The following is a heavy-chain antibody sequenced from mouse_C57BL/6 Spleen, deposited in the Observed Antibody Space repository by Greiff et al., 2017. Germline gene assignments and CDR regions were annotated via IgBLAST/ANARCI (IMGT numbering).Heavy chain of an antibody. CDR2: IDPENGDT. CDR1: GFNIKDDY. Sequence: VQLQQSGAELVRPGASVKLSCTASGFNIKDDYMHWVKQRPEQGLEWIGWIDPENGDTEYASKFQGKATITADTCSNTAYPQLSSLTSEDTAVYYCTTRATVPFAYWGQGTLVTVSA. CDR3: TTRATVPFAY. D-gene: IGHD1-1*01. V-gene: IGHV14-4*01. J-gene: IGHJ3*01.